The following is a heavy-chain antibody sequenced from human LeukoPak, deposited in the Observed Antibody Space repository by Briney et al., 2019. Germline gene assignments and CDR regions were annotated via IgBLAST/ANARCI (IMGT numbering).Heavy chain of an antibody. CDR3: ASPRSGGYFDY. CDR2: MNGDGSST. V-gene: IGHV3-74*01. CDR1: GITFRSSW. J-gene: IGHJ4*02. Sequence: PGGPLRLSCAAFGITFRSSWMHWFRQSPGKALMWVSRMNGDGSSTNYADSVKGRFTISRDNAKNTVYLQMNSLRVEDTAVYYCASPRSGGYFDYWGQGTLVTVSS. D-gene: IGHD3-10*01.